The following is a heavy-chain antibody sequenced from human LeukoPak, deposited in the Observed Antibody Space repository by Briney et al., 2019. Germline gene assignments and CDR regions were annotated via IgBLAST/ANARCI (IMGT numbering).Heavy chain of an antibody. CDR3: ARMGSPYDSSGYYFDY. Sequence: PGGSLRLSCAASGFTVSSNYMSWVRQAPGKGLEWVSVIYSGGSTYYADSVKGRFTISRDNAKNSLYLQMSSLRAEDTAVYYCARMGSPYDSSGYYFDYWGQGTLVTVSS. V-gene: IGHV3-53*01. CDR1: GFTVSSNY. CDR2: IYSGGST. J-gene: IGHJ4*02. D-gene: IGHD3-22*01.